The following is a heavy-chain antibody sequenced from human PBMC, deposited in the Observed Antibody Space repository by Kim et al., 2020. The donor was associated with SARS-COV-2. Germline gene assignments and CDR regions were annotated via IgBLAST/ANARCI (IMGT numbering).Heavy chain of an antibody. CDR3: ARDLGYCSRTTCWNYYGMDV. V-gene: IGHV3-21*01. CDR2: ISESSGYI. J-gene: IGHJ6*02. Sequence: GGSLRLSCAASGFTFSIYPMNWVRQAPGKGLEWVASISESSGYIYYADSVKGRLTVSRDNAKNSLYLQMNSLRAEDTAVYYCARDLGYCSRTTCWNYYGMDVWGQGTTVTVSS. D-gene: IGHD2-2*01. CDR1: GFTFSIYP.